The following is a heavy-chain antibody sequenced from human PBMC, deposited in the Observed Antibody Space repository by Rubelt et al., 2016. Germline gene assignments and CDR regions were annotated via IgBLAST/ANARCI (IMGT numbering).Heavy chain of an antibody. D-gene: IGHD2-21*01. V-gene: IGHV3-23*01. CDR1: GFTFSIFG. J-gene: IGHJ4*02. CDR3: AKVWWAQRGFDY. CDR2: IGDSGRTT. Sequence: GGGLIQPGGSLRLSCAASGFTFSIFGMSWVRQAPGKGLEWVSFIGDSGRTTYYADSVKGRFTISRDNSENTLHLQMNSLRAEDTAVYYCAKVWWAQRGFDYWGQGALVTFSS.